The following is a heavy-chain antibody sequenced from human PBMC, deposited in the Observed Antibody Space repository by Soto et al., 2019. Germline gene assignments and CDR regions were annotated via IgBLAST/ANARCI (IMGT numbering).Heavy chain of an antibody. CDR3: AREGEEDY. D-gene: IGHD1-26*01. J-gene: IGHJ4*02. V-gene: IGHV3-53*01. CDR1: GFTVRDNY. CDR2: ISNDGNT. Sequence: EVQLVESGGGLIQPGGSLRLSCAASGFTVRDNYMTWVRQAPGKGLEWVSVISNDGNTYYADSVRGRFTISRDNSKNTLYLQMNSLRADDPALYYCAREGEEDYWGQGTLVTVSS.